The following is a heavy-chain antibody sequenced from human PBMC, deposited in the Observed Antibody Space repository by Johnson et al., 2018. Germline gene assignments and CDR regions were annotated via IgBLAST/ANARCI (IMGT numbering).Heavy chain of an antibody. Sequence: QVQLVQSGAEVKKPGSSVKVSCKASGGTFSSYAISWVRQAPGQGLEWMGGIIPIFGTANYAQKFQGSVTITADESTGTAYMELSSLGSEDTAVYYWARDGETAMGTNDAFDIWGQGTMVTVSS. V-gene: IGHV1-69*01. J-gene: IGHJ3*02. CDR1: GGTFSSYA. CDR3: ARDGETAMGTNDAFDI. CDR2: IIPIFGTA. D-gene: IGHD5-18*01.